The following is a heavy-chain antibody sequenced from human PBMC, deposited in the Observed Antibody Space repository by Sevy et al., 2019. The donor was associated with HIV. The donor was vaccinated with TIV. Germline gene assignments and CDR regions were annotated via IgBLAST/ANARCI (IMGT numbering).Heavy chain of an antibody. J-gene: IGHJ5*02. Sequence: ASVKVSCKVFGYSLSKLSMHWVRQAPGKGLEWMGSLDPGNGEITYAQTLQGRVTMTEDTSTDTAYMELSSLTSEDTATYYCATVGLGYYSGSSYYQGDWFDPWGQVTLVTVSS. V-gene: IGHV1-24*01. CDR1: GYSLSKLS. CDR2: LDPGNGEI. D-gene: IGHD2-15*01. CDR3: ATVGLGYYSGSSYYQGDWFDP.